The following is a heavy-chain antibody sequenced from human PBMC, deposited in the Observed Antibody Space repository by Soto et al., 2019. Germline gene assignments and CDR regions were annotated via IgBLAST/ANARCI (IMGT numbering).Heavy chain of an antibody. Sequence: SETLSLTCTVSGGSISSSSYYWGWIRQPPGKGLECIGSIYYSGSTYYNPSLKSRVTISVDTSKNQFSLKLSSVTAADTAVYYCAVYYDFWSAEGLRNWFDPWGQGTLVTVSS. CDR3: AVYYDFWSAEGLRNWFDP. CDR2: IYYSGST. V-gene: IGHV4-39*01. J-gene: IGHJ5*02. CDR1: GGSISSSSYY. D-gene: IGHD3-3*01.